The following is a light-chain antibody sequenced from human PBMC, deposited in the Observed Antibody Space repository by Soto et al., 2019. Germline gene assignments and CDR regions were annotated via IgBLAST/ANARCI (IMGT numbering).Light chain of an antibody. V-gene: IGKV3-15*01. CDR1: QSITSN. J-gene: IGKJ4*01. CDR2: GAS. Sequence: LIAESRATLSVSPGEGVTLSCRAGQSITSNLAWYQQKPGQAPRLLIYGASTRATGIPARFSGSGSGTEFTLTISSLQSEDFAVYYCQQYNNWPLTFGGGTKVDIK. CDR3: QQYNNWPLT.